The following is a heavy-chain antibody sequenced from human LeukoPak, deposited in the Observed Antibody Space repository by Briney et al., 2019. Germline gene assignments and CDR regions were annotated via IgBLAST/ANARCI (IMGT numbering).Heavy chain of an antibody. CDR1: RFTLSTYW. J-gene: IGHJ4*02. CDR2: IYSGGST. CDR3: WTQPDY. D-gene: IGHD2-2*01. V-gene: IGHV3-53*01. Sequence: GGSLRLSCAASRFTLSTYWMSWVRQAPGKGLEWVSVIYSGGSTYYADSVKGRFTISRDNSKNTLYLQMNSLRAEDTAVYYCWTQPDYWGQGTLVTVSS.